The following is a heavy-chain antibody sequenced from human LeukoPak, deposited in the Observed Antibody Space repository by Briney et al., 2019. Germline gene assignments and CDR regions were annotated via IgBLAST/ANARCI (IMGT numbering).Heavy chain of an antibody. V-gene: IGHV5-10-1*01. CDR2: IDPSDSYT. CDR3: VCNSGSSMSDY. J-gene: IGHJ4*02. D-gene: IGHD1-26*01. Sequence: GESLKISCKGSGYSFTSYWISWVRQMLGKGLEWMGRIDPSDSYTNYSPSFQGHVTISADKSISTAYLQWSSLKASDTAMYYCVCNSGSSMSDYWGQGTLVTVSS. CDR1: GYSFTSYW.